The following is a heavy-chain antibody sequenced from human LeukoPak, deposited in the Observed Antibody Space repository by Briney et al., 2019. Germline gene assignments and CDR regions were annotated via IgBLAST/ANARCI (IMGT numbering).Heavy chain of an antibody. J-gene: IGHJ4*02. CDR1: GGSISSGDYY. D-gene: IGHD5-18*01. Sequence: SETLSLTCTVSGGSISSGDYYWSWIRQHPGKGLEWIGYIYHSGSTYYNPSLKSRATISVDMSKNQFSLKLNSMTPADTAVYYWARETGGGDSYGVWGQGTLVTVSS. CDR2: IYHSGST. CDR3: ARETGGGDSYGV. V-gene: IGHV4-31*03.